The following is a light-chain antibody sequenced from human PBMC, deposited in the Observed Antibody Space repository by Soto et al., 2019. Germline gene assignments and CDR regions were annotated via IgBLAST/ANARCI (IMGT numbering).Light chain of an antibody. Sequence: QSVLTQPPSVSAAPGQMVTISCSGSSSNIGSNYVSWYQQLPGTAPKLLIYEHNKRSSGIPDRFSGSRSGTSATLGITGLQTGDEADYYCGAWDSSLSGEVFGTGTKLTVL. V-gene: IGLV1-51*02. J-gene: IGLJ1*01. CDR3: GAWDSSLSGEV. CDR2: EHN. CDR1: SSNIGSNY.